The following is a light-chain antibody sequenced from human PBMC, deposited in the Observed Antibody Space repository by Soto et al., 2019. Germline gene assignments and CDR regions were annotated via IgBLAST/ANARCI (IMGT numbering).Light chain of an antibody. Sequence: ETVMTQSPATLSVFPGERATLSCRASQSVSSNLAWYQQKPGQAPRLLIYGASTRVAGFPARFSGSGSGTEFTLTISSLQSEDFAVYYCQQSNNWPETFGQGTKVDIK. CDR1: QSVSSN. V-gene: IGKV3-15*01. CDR3: QQSNNWPET. CDR2: GAS. J-gene: IGKJ1*01.